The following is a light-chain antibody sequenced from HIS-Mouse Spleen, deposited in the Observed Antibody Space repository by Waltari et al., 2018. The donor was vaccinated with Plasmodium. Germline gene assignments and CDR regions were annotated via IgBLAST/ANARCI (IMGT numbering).Light chain of an antibody. V-gene: IGLV2-14*01. J-gene: IGLJ1*01. CDR2: EVS. CDR1: SSDVGGYNY. Sequence: QSALTQPASVSGSPGQSITISCTGTSSDVGGYNYVSWYQQHPGKAPKLMVYEVSNRPAGVSNRFSGSKPSNTASLTICGLQAEDQADYYCSSYTSSSTPYVFGTGTKVTGL. CDR3: SSYTSSSTPYV.